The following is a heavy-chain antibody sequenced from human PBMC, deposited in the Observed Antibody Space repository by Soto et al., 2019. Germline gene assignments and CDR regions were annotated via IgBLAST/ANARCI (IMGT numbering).Heavy chain of an antibody. V-gene: IGHV1-46*03. D-gene: IGHD4-17*01. CDR2: INPSGGST. Sequence: ASVKVSCKASGYTFTIYYMHWGRQAPGQGLEWMGIINPSGGSTSYAQKFQGRVTMTRDTSTSTVYMELSSLRSEDTAVYYCARLDSTVTLGLAFDIWGQGTMVTVSS. CDR1: GYTFTIYY. CDR3: ARLDSTVTLGLAFDI. J-gene: IGHJ3*02.